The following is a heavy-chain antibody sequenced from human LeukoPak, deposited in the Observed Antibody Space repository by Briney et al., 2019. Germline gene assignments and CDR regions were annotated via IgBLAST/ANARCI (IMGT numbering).Heavy chain of an antibody. D-gene: IGHD3-22*01. Sequence: GGSLRLSCEASGFPFSNYFMTWVRQAPGKGLEWVVNIKKDGSEQNYVDSVKGRFTISRDNAKNSLYLQMNSLRAEDTAVYYCAGSSSVNDGSGYRPFDYWGQGTLVTVSS. V-gene: IGHV3-7*04. J-gene: IGHJ4*02. CDR2: IKKDGSEQ. CDR1: GFPFSNYF. CDR3: AGSSSVNDGSGYRPFDY.